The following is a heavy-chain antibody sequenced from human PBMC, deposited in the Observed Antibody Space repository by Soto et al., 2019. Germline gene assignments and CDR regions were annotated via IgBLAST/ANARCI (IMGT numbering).Heavy chain of an antibody. J-gene: IGHJ4*02. D-gene: IGHD3-3*01. CDR1: GYTFTSYG. CDR2: ISAYNGNT. V-gene: IGHV1-18*01. CDR3: ARAPYDFWSGYFDPRKYYFDY. Sequence: ASVKVYCKASGYTFTSYGISWVRQAPGQGLEWMGWISAYNGNTNYAQKLQGRVTMTTDTSTSTAYMELRSLRSDDTAVYYCARAPYDFWSGYFDPRKYYFDYWGQGTLVTVSS.